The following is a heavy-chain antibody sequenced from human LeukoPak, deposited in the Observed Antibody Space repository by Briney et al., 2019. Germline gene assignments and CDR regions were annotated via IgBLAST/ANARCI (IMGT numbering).Heavy chain of an antibody. CDR3: ARALSYSYGSMDF. Sequence: PGGSLRLSCADSGLTFSSYSMNWVRHAPGKGLEWGSCISSGRKYIYNADSVKGRFTISRDNDTNPLYLQINSLRAEDPAVYYCARALSYSYGSMDFWGQGTLVIVSS. CDR1: GLTFSSYS. D-gene: IGHD5-18*01. CDR2: ISSGRKYI. V-gene: IGHV3-21*01. J-gene: IGHJ4*02.